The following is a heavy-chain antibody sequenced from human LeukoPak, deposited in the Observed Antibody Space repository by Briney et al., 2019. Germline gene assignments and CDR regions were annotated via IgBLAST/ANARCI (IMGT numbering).Heavy chain of an antibody. D-gene: IGHD3-10*01. CDR3: ARIFGPKNWFDP. CDR1: GGTFSSYA. Sequence: SVKVSCKASGGTFSSYAISWVRQAPGQGLEWMGGIIPIFGTANYAQKFQGRVTITADKSTSTAYMELSSLRSEDTAVYYCARIFGPKNWFDPWGQGTLVTVSS. J-gene: IGHJ5*02. CDR2: IIPIFGTA. V-gene: IGHV1-69*06.